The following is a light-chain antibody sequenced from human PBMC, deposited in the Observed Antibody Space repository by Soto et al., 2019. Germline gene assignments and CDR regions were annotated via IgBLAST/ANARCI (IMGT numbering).Light chain of an antibody. Sequence: QSVLTQPPSVSGAPGQTITISCTGSSSNIGANYYVSWYQQLPGTAPKLLIYNDNNRPSGVPDRFSGSKSGGTASLAITGVHAAEEAHYYCPCYYTSRSVVFGGGTKLTVL. CDR1: SSNIGANYY. CDR2: NDN. J-gene: IGLJ2*01. CDR3: PCYYTSRSVV. V-gene: IGLV1-40*01.